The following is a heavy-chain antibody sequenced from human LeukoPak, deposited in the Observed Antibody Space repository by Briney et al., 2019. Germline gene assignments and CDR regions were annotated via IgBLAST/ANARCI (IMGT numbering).Heavy chain of an antibody. D-gene: IGHD5-18*01. CDR3: ARTAQQLWEPYYYYMDV. CDR2: IYYSGST. V-gene: IGHV4-39*07. CDR1: GGSISSSSYY. J-gene: IGHJ6*03. Sequence: SETLSLTCTVSGGSISSSSYYWGWIRQPPGKGLEWIGSIYYSGSTYYNPSLKSRVTISVDTSKNQFSLKLSSVTAADTAVYYCARTAQQLWEPYYYYMDVWGKGTTVTVSS.